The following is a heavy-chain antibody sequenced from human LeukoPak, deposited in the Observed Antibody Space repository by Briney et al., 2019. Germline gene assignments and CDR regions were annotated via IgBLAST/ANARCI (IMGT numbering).Heavy chain of an antibody. CDR1: GFTFDDYG. CDR3: ARDYKYAFDN. J-gene: IGHJ4*02. V-gene: IGHV3-11*06. D-gene: IGHD5-24*01. CDR2: IGISSGNT. Sequence: PGGSLRLSCAASGFTFDDYGMSWVRQAPGKGLEWISYIGISSGNTKYADSVKGRFTISGDKAKNSLYLQMNSLRVEDTAVYYCARDYKYAFDNWGQGTLVTVSS.